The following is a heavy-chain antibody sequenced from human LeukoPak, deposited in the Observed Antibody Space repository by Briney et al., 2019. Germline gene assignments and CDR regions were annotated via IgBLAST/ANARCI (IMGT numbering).Heavy chain of an antibody. CDR3: AREGDKNGAFDI. Sequence: ASVKVSCKASGGTFSSYAISWVRQAPGQGLEWMGGIIPIFGTANYAQKFQGRVTITADESTSTAYMELSSLRSEDTAVYYCAREGDKNGAFDIWGQGTMVTVSS. CDR2: IIPIFGTA. J-gene: IGHJ3*02. V-gene: IGHV1-69*13. D-gene: IGHD2-21*02. CDR1: GGTFSSYA.